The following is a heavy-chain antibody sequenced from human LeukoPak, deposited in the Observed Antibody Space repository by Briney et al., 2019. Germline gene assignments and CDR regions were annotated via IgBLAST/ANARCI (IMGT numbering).Heavy chain of an antibody. J-gene: IGHJ4*02. CDR1: GFTFSSYG. D-gene: IGHD5-12*01. CDR2: ISGSGGST. Sequence: GGSLRLSCAASGFTFSSYGMSWVRQAPGKGLEWVSAISGSGGSTYYADSVKGRFTISRDNSKNTLYLQMNSLRAEDTAVYYCAKDAVKWLRLGQGSFDYWGQGTLVTVSS. V-gene: IGHV3-23*01. CDR3: AKDAVKWLRLGQGSFDY.